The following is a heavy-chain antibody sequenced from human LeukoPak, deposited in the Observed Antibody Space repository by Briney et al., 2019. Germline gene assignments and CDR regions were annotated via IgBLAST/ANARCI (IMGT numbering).Heavy chain of an antibody. J-gene: IGHJ5*02. D-gene: IGHD2-15*01. CDR3: ARDGCSGGSCYSNWFDP. CDR1: GYTFTSYG. CDR2: ISAYNGNT. Sequence: ASVKVSCKASGYTFTSYGISWVRQAPGQGLEWMGWISAYNGNTNYAQKFQGRVTITADESTSTAYMELSSLRSEDTAVYYCARDGCSGGSCYSNWFDPWGQGTLVTVSS. V-gene: IGHV1-18*01.